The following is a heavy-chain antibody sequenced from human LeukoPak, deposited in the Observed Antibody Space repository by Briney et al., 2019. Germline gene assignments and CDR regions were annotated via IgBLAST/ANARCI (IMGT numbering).Heavy chain of an antibody. Sequence: GGSLRLSCAASGFTFSSYWMSWVRQAPGKRLEWVANIKQDGSEKNYVDSVKGRFTISRENAQNSLYLQMNSLRAEDTAVYYCARDEPRYCSTTRCQGGWGQGTLVTVSS. CDR2: IKQDGSEK. D-gene: IGHD2-2*01. CDR1: GFTFSSYW. J-gene: IGHJ4*02. V-gene: IGHV3-7*01. CDR3: ARDEPRYCSTTRCQGG.